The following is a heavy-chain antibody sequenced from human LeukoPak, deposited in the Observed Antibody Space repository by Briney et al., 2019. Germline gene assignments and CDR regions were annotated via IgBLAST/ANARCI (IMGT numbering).Heavy chain of an antibody. CDR3: AKDDAYLQYDD. Sequence: GGSLRLSCAASGFNFDDYAMHWVRQAPGKGLEWVSVISDSGGRTYYADSVKGRFTISRDNSKNMVFLQMNSLRAEDTAIYYCAKDDAYLQYDDWGQGTLVTVSS. D-gene: IGHD5-24*01. V-gene: IGHV3-23*01. J-gene: IGHJ4*02. CDR2: ISDSGGRT. CDR1: GFNFDDYA.